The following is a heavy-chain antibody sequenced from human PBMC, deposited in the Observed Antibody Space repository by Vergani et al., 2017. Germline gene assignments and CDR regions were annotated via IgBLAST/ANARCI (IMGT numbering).Heavy chain of an antibody. CDR1: GGSFSGYY. J-gene: IGHJ4*02. CDR2: INHSGST. Sequence: QVQLQQWGAGLLKTSETLSLTCAVYGGSFSGYYWSWIRQPPGKGLEWIGEINHSGSTNDNPSLKSRVTISVDTSKNQFSLKLSSVTAADTAVYYCARDLAVAGERDYWGQGTLVTVSS. D-gene: IGHD6-19*01. CDR3: ARDLAVAGERDY. V-gene: IGHV4-34*01.